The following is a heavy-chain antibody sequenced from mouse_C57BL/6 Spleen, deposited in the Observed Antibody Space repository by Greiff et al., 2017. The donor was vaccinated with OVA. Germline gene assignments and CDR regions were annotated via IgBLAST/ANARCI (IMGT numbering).Heavy chain of an antibody. V-gene: IGHV1-52*01. Sequence: QVQLQQPGAELVRPGSSVKLSCKASGYTFTSYWMHWVKQGPIQGLEWIGNIDPSDSETHYNQKFKDKATLTVDKSSSTAYMQLSSLTSEDSAVYYCARSDYDGDYYAMDYWGQGTSVTVSS. D-gene: IGHD1-1*01. CDR1: GYTFTSYW. CDR2: IDPSDSET. J-gene: IGHJ4*01. CDR3: ARSDYDGDYYAMDY.